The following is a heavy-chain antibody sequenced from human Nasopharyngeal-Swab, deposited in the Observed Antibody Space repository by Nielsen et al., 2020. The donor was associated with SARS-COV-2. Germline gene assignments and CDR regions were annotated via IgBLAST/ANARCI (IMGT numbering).Heavy chain of an antibody. CDR1: GFSFRDHA. CDR3: AKDISPPNIVLMVYASNYYYYGMDV. D-gene: IGHD2-8*01. Sequence: GESLKISCEVSGFSFRDHAMSWVRQAPGKGLEWVSGISIRGVTTYYADSVKGRFTISRDNSKNTLYLQMNSLRAEDTAVYYCAKDISPPNIVLMVYASNYYYYGMDVWGQGTTVTVSS. V-gene: IGHV3-23*01. CDR2: ISIRGVTT. J-gene: IGHJ6*02.